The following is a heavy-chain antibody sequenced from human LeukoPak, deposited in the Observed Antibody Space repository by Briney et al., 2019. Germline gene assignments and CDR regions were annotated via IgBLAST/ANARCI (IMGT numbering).Heavy chain of an antibody. CDR2: ITYNGAAT. CDR1: GFGFGGYA. J-gene: IGHJ4*02. Sequence: GGSLRLSCAASGFGFGGYAMTWVRQAPGKGLEWVSGITYNGAATYYLDSVKARFTISRDNSRSTLYLQMDSLTAEDTALYYCAKDGLYFDGSTHIYYFDSWGQGTLVAVSS. CDR3: AKDGLYFDGSTHIYYFDS. V-gene: IGHV3-23*01. D-gene: IGHD3-9*01.